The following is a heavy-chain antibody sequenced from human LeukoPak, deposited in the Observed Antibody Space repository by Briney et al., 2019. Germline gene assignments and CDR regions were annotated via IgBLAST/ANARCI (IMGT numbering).Heavy chain of an antibody. CDR1: GFTFSSYE. CDR2: ISSSGSTK. Sequence: GGSLRLSCAASGFTFSSYEMNWVRQAPGKGLEWVSYISSSGSTKYYADSVKGRFTISRDNSKNTLYLQMNSLRAEDTAVYYCAKGYCGGDCYTKYYYYMDVWGKGTTVTISS. CDR3: AKGYCGGDCYTKYYYYMDV. J-gene: IGHJ6*03. D-gene: IGHD2-21*02. V-gene: IGHV3-48*03.